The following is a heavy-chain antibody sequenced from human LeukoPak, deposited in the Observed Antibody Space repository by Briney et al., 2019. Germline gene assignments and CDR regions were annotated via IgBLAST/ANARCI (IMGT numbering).Heavy chain of an antibody. CDR3: ARGGSSAAGHYYYYGMDV. J-gene: IGHJ6*02. Sequence: SETLSLTCTVSGVSISSYYWSWVRQPAGKGLEWIGGIYTSGSTNYNPSLKSRVTMSVDTSKNQFSLKPSSVTAADMAVYYCARGGSSAAGHYYYYGMDVWGQGTPVTVSS. D-gene: IGHD6-13*01. CDR1: GVSISSYY. V-gene: IGHV4-4*07. CDR2: IYTSGST.